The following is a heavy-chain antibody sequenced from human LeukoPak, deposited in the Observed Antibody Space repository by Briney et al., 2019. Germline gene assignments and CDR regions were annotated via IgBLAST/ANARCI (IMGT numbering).Heavy chain of an antibody. V-gene: IGHV3-53*01. D-gene: IGHD2-21*02. J-gene: IGHJ4*02. CDR2: IHGDGST. Sequence: PGGSLRLSCAASGFTVGSRYMSWVRQAPGKGLEWVSFIHGDGSTYYPDSVKGRFTISRDNPKNTMYLQMNSLRAEDTAVYYCARGESSDCTCIDYWGQGTLVSVSS. CDR3: ARGESSDCTCIDY. CDR1: GFTVGSRY.